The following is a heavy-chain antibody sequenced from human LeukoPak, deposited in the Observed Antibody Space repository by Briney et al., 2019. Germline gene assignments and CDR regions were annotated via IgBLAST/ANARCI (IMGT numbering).Heavy chain of an antibody. Sequence: ASVKVSCKPSGFIFTDYYLHWVRQAPGLGPERMGWINPHTGDSKYAQKFQGRITMTRDTSKNQFSLKLSSVTAADTAVYYCASEKRLDEPVDYWGQGTLVTVSS. CDR1: GFIFTDYY. V-gene: IGHV1-2*02. D-gene: IGHD1-1*01. J-gene: IGHJ4*02. CDR2: INPHTGDS. CDR3: ASEKRLDEPVDY.